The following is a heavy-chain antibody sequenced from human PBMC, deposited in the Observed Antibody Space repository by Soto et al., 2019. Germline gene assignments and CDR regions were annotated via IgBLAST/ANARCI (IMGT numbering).Heavy chain of an antibody. CDR2: ISSSSSYI. V-gene: IGHV3-21*01. Sequence: GGSLRLSCAASGFTFSSYSMNWVRPAPGKGLEWVSSISSSSSYIYYADSVKGRFTISRDNAKNSLYLQMNSLRAEDTAGYYCARDWPSYDFWSGYFSHYYFDYWGQGTLVTVSS. CDR3: ARDWPSYDFWSGYFSHYYFDY. J-gene: IGHJ4*02. D-gene: IGHD3-3*01. CDR1: GFTFSSYS.